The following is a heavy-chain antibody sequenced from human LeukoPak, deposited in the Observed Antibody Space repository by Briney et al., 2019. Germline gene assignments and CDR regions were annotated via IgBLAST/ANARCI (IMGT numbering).Heavy chain of an antibody. CDR3: AKDPTYHSDAFDI. V-gene: IGHV3-23*01. D-gene: IGHD2-2*01. CDR1: GFTFSSYA. J-gene: IGHJ3*02. CDR2: FSGSGGST. Sequence: PGGSLRLSCAASGFTFSSYAISWVRQAPGKGLEWVSTFSGSGGSTYYADSVKGRFTISRDNSKNTLYLQMNSLRAEDTAVYYCAKDPTYHSDAFDIWGQGTMVTVSS.